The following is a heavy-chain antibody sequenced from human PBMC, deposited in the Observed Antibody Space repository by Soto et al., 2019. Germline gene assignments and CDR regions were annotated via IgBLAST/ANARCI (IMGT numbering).Heavy chain of an antibody. CDR2: IYHSGST. J-gene: IGHJ6*03. Sequence: QVQLQESGPGLVKPSGTLSLTCAVSSGSISSSNWWSWVRQPPGKGLEWIGEIYHSGSTNYNPSLKSRVTISVDKSKNQFSLKLSSVTAADTAVYYCARSDVGDDYYYYMDVWGKGTTVTVSS. V-gene: IGHV4-4*02. D-gene: IGHD2-21*02. CDR1: SGSISSSNW. CDR3: ARSDVGDDYYYYMDV.